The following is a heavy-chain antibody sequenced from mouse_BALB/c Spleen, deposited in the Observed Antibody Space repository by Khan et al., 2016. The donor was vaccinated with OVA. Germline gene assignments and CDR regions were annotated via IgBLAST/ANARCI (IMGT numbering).Heavy chain of an antibody. V-gene: IGHV3-2*02. CDR1: GYSITSDYA. Sequence: EVQLQESGPDLVKPSQSLSLTCTVTGYSITSDYAWNWIRQFPGNKLEWMGYIKYSGSTSYNPSLKSRISITRNTSKNQFLLQLSSVTTEDTATYYTARSGSITTVVATGFDYWGQGTTHTVSS. CDR2: IKYSGST. D-gene: IGHD1-1*01. CDR3: ARSGSITTVVATGFDY. J-gene: IGHJ2*01.